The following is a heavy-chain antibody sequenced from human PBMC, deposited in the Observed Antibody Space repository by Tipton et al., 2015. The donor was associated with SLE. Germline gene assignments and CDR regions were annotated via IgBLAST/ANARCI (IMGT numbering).Heavy chain of an antibody. CDR3: ARGQGYPYFDY. V-gene: IGHV4-59*12. CDR2: IYYSGTT. D-gene: IGHD5-12*01. CDR1: GGSIISDY. Sequence: TLSLTCTVSGGSIISDYWSWIRQPPGKGLEWIGWIYYSGTTNYNPSLKSRITISVDTSKNQFSLNLNSVAAADTAVYFCARGQGYPYFDYWGQGALVTVSS. J-gene: IGHJ4*02.